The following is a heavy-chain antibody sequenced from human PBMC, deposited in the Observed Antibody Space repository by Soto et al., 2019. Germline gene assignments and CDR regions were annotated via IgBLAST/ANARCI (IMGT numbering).Heavy chain of an antibody. CDR2: IDYSGTT. V-gene: IGHV4-39*02. CDR3: ARDRLVPAAIYYYYYGMDV. Sequence: SETLSLTCTVSGGSISSSAFFWGWIRQPPGKGLEWIGSIDYSGTTYYNTSLRTRATISVDTSKNQFSLKLSSVTAADTAVYYCARDRLVPAAIYYYYYGMDVWGQGATVTVS. D-gene: IGHD2-2*01. CDR1: GGSISSSAFF. J-gene: IGHJ6*02.